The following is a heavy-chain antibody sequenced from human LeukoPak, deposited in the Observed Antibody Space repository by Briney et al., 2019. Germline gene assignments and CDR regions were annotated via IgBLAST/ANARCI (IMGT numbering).Heavy chain of an antibody. CDR3: AKVAASGISPTDY. V-gene: IGHV3-7*01. CDR2: IIQDGSEK. CDR1: GFTFSSYW. J-gene: IGHJ4*02. Sequence: GGSLRLSCAASGFTFSSYWMSWVRQAPGKGQERVVNIIQDGSEKYYVDSMKGRFTVSRDNAKNSLYLQMNSLRVEDTAMYYCAKVAASGISPTDYWGQGTLVTVSS. D-gene: IGHD6-13*01.